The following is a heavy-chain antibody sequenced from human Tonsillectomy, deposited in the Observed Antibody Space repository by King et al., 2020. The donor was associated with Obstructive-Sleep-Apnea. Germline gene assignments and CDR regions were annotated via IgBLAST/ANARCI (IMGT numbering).Heavy chain of an antibody. CDR1: GLTFSNAG. V-gene: IGHV3-15*01. Sequence: VQLVESGGGLVKPGGSLRLSCAASGLTFSNAGMSWVRQAPGKGLEWVGRIKRKTDDGPTDYAAPVKGRFTISRDDSKNTLFLQMNALKTEDTAVYYCTTDPGDYADYWGQGTLVTVSS. CDR3: TTDPGDYADY. J-gene: IGHJ4*02. CDR2: IKRKTDDGPT. D-gene: IGHD4-17*01.